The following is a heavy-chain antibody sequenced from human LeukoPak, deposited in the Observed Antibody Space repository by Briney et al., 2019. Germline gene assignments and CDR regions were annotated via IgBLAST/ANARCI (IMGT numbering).Heavy chain of an antibody. CDR1: GGSISYYY. CDR2: IDSSGNT. V-gene: IGHV4-4*07. D-gene: IGHD1-1*01. CDR3: ARDAGWNVDY. Sequence: SETLSLTCTVSGGSISYYYRSWIRQAAGKGLEWIGRIDSSGNTNYNPSFKSRVTMSVDTSKNQLYLRLSSVTAADTAVYYCARDAGWNVDYWGQGTLVTVSS. J-gene: IGHJ4*02.